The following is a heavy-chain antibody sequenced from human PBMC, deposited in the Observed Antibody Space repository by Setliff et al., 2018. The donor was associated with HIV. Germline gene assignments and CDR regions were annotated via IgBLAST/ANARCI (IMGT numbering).Heavy chain of an antibody. D-gene: IGHD3-22*01. CDR2: IYYSGST. V-gene: IGHV4-59*08. CDR1: GGSISNYY. J-gene: IGHJ6*03. CDR3: ARQHYYDSSGRNLMDV. Sequence: SETLSLTCTVSGGSISNYYWSWIRQPPGKGLEWIGYIYYSGSTTYNPSLESRVTISIDTSKNQFSLKLSSVTAADTAVCYCARQHYYDSSGRNLMDVWGKGTTVTVSS.